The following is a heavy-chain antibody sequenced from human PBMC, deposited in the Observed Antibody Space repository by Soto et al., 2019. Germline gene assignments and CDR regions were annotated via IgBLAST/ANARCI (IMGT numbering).Heavy chain of an antibody. J-gene: IGHJ4*02. V-gene: IGHV4-34*01. D-gene: IGHD1-26*01. CDR3: ARARFRGGSYRIDY. CDR2: INHSGST. CDR1: GGSFSGYY. Sequence: QVQLQQWGAGLLKPSETLSLTCAVYGGSFSGYYWSWIRQPPGKGLEWIGEINHSGSTNYNPSLKRRVTISVDTSKNQFSLKLSSVTAADTAVYYCARARFRGGSYRIDYWGQGTLVTVSS.